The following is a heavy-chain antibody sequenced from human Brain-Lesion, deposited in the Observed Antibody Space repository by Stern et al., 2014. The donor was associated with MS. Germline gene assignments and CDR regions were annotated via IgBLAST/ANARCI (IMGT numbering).Heavy chain of an antibody. D-gene: IGHD2-15*01. CDR2: LYYSGNT. CDR1: GGSVSSTSYA. J-gene: IGHJ5*02. CDR3: AGEEDIRYCSGGSCTGNWFDP. V-gene: IGHV4-39*01. Sequence: QLVESGPGLVKPSETLSLTCTVAGGSVSSTSYAWAWIRQPPGKGLGWIGTLYYSGNTYYSPSLKSRLTISLDTSKNQFSLQLRSVTAADTAVYYCAGEEDIRYCSGGSCTGNWFDPWGQGTLVTVSS.